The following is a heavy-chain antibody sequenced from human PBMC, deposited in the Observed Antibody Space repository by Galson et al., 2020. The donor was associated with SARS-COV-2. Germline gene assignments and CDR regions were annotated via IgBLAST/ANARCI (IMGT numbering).Heavy chain of an antibody. V-gene: IGHV3-21*01. CDR1: GFTFSSYS. J-gene: IGHJ4*02. Sequence: GESLKIYCAASGFTFSSYSMNWVRQAPGKGLEWVSSISSSSSYIYYADSVKGRFTISRDNAKNSLYLQMNSLRAEDTAVYYCATPRNYYDSSGTFNYWAQGTLVTVSS. CDR3: ATPRNYYDSSGTFNY. CDR2: ISSSSSYI. D-gene: IGHD3-22*01.